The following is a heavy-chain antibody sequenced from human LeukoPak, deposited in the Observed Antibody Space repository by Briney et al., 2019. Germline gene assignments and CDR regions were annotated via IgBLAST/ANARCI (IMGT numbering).Heavy chain of an antibody. CDR2: IFPGDSNT. Sequence: GESLKISCEASGYTVTAYWIGWVRQMPGEGLEWVGVIFPGDSNTRYMPPFQGQVTISADKSISTAYLQWSSLKASDTAMYYCAREAFGSGEVWGQGTLVTVSS. V-gene: IGHV5-51*01. CDR1: GYTVTAYW. J-gene: IGHJ4*02. CDR3: AREAFGSGEV. D-gene: IGHD3-10*01.